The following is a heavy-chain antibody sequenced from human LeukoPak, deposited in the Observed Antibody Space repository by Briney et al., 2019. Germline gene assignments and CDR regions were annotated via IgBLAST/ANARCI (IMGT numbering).Heavy chain of an antibody. CDR2: ISSSGGTI. CDR3: ARDLSYCTITSCSYYYYGMDV. Sequence: GGSLRLSCAASGFTFSSYEMNWVRQAPGKGLEWVSYISSSGGTIYYADSVKGRFTISRDNAKNSLYLQMNSLRAEDTAVYYCARDLSYCTITSCSYYYYGMDVWGQGTTVTVSS. CDR1: GFTFSSYE. J-gene: IGHJ6*02. D-gene: IGHD2-2*01. V-gene: IGHV3-48*03.